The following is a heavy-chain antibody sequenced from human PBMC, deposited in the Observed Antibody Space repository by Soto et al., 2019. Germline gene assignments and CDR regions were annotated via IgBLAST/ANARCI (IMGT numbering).Heavy chain of an antibody. J-gene: IGHJ3*02. CDR3: ASIRHGYGDYAVFAFDI. D-gene: IGHD4-17*01. V-gene: IGHV3-66*01. Sequence: GGSLRLSCAASGFTVSSNYMSWVRQAPGKGLEWVSVIYSGGSTYYADSVKGRFTISRDNSKNTLYLQMNSLRAEDTAVNYCASIRHGYGDYAVFAFDIWGQGTMVTVSS. CDR1: GFTVSSNY. CDR2: IYSGGST.